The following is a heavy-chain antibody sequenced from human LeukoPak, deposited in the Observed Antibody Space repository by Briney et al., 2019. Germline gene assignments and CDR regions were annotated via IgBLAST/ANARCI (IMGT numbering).Heavy chain of an antibody. Sequence: GGSLRLSCAASGFTFSSNYMSWVRQAPGKGLEWVSVIYSGGSTYYADSVKGRFTISRDNSKNTLYLQMNSLRAEDTAVYYCARGGGVLLWFGGESAFDIWGQGTMVTVSS. CDR3: ARGGGVLLWFGGESAFDI. D-gene: IGHD3-10*01. J-gene: IGHJ3*02. V-gene: IGHV3-53*01. CDR2: IYSGGST. CDR1: GFTFSSNY.